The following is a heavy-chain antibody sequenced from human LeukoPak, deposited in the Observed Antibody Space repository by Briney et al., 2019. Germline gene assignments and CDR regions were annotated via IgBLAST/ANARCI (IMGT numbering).Heavy chain of an antibody. Sequence: PSETLSLTCNVSGASVSSGSYYWSWIRQPPGKELEWIGYIYYSGSTSYNPSLKSRVTISVDKSKNQFSLKLSSVTAADTAVYYCARESTGGSHPINYYFDYWGQGTLVTVSS. V-gene: IGHV4-61*01. D-gene: IGHD3-10*01. CDR1: GASVSSGSYY. J-gene: IGHJ4*02. CDR3: ARESTGGSHPINYYFDY. CDR2: IYYSGST.